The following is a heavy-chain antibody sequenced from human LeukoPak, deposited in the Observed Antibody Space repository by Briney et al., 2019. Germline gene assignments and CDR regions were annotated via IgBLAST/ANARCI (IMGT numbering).Heavy chain of an antibody. CDR1: GFTFSSYW. CDR2: INQDGSEK. Sequence: GGSLRLSCAASGFTFSSYWMNWVRQAPGKGLEWVANINQDGSEKYSVDSVKGRFTISRDNAKNSLYLQINSLRVEDTAVYYCARDRGEQQLWGGLDVWGQGTTVTVSS. CDR3: ARDRGEQQLWGGLDV. V-gene: IGHV3-7*05. J-gene: IGHJ6*02. D-gene: IGHD6-13*01.